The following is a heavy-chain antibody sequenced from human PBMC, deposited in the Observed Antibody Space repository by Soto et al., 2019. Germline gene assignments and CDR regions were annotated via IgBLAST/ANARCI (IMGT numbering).Heavy chain of an antibody. J-gene: IGHJ4*02. CDR3: ARERLNTGWYGFDY. CDR1: GYTFANFD. Sequence: ASVKVSCKTSGYTFANFDFSWARQAPGQGLEWLGWVSNRNGVTNYAENFRDRVTISTDTSTNTVYMELRSLRSDDTAVYFCARERLNTGWYGFDYWGQGTQVTVSS. D-gene: IGHD6-19*01. CDR2: VSNRNGVT. V-gene: IGHV1-18*04.